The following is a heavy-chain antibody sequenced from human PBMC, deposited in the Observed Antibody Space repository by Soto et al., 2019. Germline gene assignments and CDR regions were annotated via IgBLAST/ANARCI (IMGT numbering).Heavy chain of an antibody. Sequence: PGGSLRLSCAASGFSFSSSDMSWVRQAPGKGLEWVSAISGSGGTTYYADSVKGRFTISRDNSKNTLFLQMNSLRAEDTAVYYCAKALAGTFDYWGQGTLVTVSS. CDR3: AKALAGTFDY. D-gene: IGHD6-19*01. CDR2: ISGSGGTT. V-gene: IGHV3-23*01. CDR1: GFSFSSSD. J-gene: IGHJ4*02.